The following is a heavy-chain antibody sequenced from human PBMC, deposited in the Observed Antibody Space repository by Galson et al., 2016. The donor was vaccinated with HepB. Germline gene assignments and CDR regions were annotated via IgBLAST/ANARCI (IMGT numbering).Heavy chain of an antibody. J-gene: IGHJ4*02. CDR1: GFTFSSYA. V-gene: IGHV3-64D*06. Sequence: SLRLSWAASGFTFSSYAMHWVRQAPGKGVEYVSSISSNGDSTYYTDSVKGRFTISRDNSKNTRSLQMSSLRAEDTALYYCARVRSTWYCFDYWGQGTLVTFSS. CDR2: ISSNGDST. D-gene: IGHD6-13*01. CDR3: ARVRSTWYCFDY.